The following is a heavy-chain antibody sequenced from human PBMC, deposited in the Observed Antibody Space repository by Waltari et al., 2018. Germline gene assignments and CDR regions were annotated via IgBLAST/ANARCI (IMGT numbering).Heavy chain of an antibody. CDR1: GFEFPPAW. D-gene: IGHD7-27*01. J-gene: IGHJ4*01. Sequence: EVQMVESGGGSMKPGDSLRLSCVASGFEFPPAWLTWVRQAPGKGLEWVGRIKSKSDGATTDFAAPVKGRFSISREDSQNMVFLQMNSLRTEDTAVYYCTTLDAPWGGWGHGTLVTVS. CDR3: TTLDAPWGG. V-gene: IGHV3-15*01. CDR2: IKSKSDGATT.